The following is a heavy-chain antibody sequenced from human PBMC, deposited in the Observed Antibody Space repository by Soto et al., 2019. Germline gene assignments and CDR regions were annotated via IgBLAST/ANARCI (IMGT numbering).Heavy chain of an antibody. CDR3: ARTPQWELLNWFDP. CDR2: ISAYNGNT. D-gene: IGHD1-26*01. Sequence: ASVKVSCKASGYTFTSYGINWVRQAPGQGLEWMGWISAYNGNTNYAQKLQGRVTMTTDTSTSTAYMELRSLRSDDTAVDYCARTPQWELLNWFDPWGQGTLVTVSS. CDR1: GYTFTSYG. J-gene: IGHJ5*02. V-gene: IGHV1-18*01.